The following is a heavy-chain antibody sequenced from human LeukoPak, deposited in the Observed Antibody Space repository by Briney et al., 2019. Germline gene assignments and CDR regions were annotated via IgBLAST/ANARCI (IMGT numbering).Heavy chain of an antibody. V-gene: IGHV3-23*01. CDR2: MTGSGDST. J-gene: IGHJ3*01. CDR3: AKDIQLST. D-gene: IGHD5-24*01. Sequence: PGGSLRLSCAASGFTFSGYAMSWVRQAPGKGLEWVSAMTGSGDSTFYADSVKGRFTISRDNSKNTLSLQMNSLRVEGTAMYFCAKDIQLSTWGLGTMVTVSS. CDR1: GFTFSGYA.